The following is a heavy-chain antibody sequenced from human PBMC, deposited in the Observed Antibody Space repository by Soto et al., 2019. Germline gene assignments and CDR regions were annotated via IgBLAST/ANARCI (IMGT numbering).Heavy chain of an antibody. Sequence: LRLSCAASGFTFSSYAMSWVRQAPGKGLEWVSAISGSGGSTYYADSVKGRFTISRDNSKNTLYLQMNSLRAEDTAVYYCAKPEMATITGWFDPWGQGTLVTVSS. CDR1: GFTFSSYA. D-gene: IGHD5-12*01. CDR3: AKPEMATITGWFDP. V-gene: IGHV3-23*01. J-gene: IGHJ5*02. CDR2: ISGSGGST.